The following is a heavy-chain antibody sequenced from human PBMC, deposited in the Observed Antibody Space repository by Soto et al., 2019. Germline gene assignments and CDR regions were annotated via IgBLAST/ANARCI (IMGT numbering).Heavy chain of an antibody. CDR1: GFPFNSYW. V-gene: IGHV3-7*03. CDR2: IRQAGNQK. Sequence: PGGSLRLSCAASGFPFNSYWMSWVRQAPGKGLQWVATIRQAGNQKYYVDYVKGRFTISRDNAKNSLYLQMNSLRAEDTAVYYCAFSSSPFDYWGQGTLVTVSS. J-gene: IGHJ4*02. CDR3: AFSSSPFDY.